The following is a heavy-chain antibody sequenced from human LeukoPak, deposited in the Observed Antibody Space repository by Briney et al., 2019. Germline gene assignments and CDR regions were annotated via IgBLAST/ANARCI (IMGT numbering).Heavy chain of an antibody. CDR3: AKDPDYDILTGTTFDY. J-gene: IGHJ4*02. D-gene: IGHD3-9*01. Sequence: GGSLRLSCAASGFTFSSYGMHWVRQAPGKGLEWVAVISYDGSNKYYADSVKGRFTISRDNSKNTLYLQMNSLRADDTAVYYCAKDPDYDILTGTTFDYWGQGTLVTVSS. CDR2: ISYDGSNK. CDR1: GFTFSSYG. V-gene: IGHV3-30*18.